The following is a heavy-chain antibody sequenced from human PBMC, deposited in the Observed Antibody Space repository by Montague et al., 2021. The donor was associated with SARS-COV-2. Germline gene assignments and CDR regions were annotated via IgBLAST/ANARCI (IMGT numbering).Heavy chain of an antibody. CDR3: ARRSLGYCSGGSCYSAFDP. CDR2: IYYSGST. CDR1: GGSISSYY. V-gene: IGHV4-59*07. D-gene: IGHD2-15*01. Sequence: SDTLSLTCTVSGGSISSYYWSWIRQHPGKGLEWIGYIYYSGSTNYNPSLKSRVTISVDTSKNQFSLKLSSVTAADTAVYYCARRSLGYCSGGSCYSAFDPWG. J-gene: IGHJ5*02.